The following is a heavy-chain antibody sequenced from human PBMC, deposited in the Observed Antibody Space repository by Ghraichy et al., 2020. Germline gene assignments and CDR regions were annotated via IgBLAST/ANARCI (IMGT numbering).Heavy chain of an antibody. CDR1: GFTFSRYW. Sequence: GGSLRLSCAASGFTFSRYWMIWVRQAPGKGLEWVANIKQDGSAKHYADSVKGRFTISRDNAKNALFLQMNSLRAEDTAVYYCAGDLRIEAAGQDYWGQGSLVTVSP. D-gene: IGHD6-13*01. CDR3: AGDLRIEAAGQDY. V-gene: IGHV3-7*01. CDR2: IKQDGSAK. J-gene: IGHJ4*02.